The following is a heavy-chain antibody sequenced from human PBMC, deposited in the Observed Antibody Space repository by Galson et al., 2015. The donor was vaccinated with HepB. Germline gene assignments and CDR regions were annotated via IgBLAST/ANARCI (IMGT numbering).Heavy chain of an antibody. Sequence: SVKVSCKASGYTFTSYAMRWVRQAPGQRLEWMGWINAGNGNTKYSQKFQGRVTITRDTSASTAYMELSSLRSEDTAVYYCARDLSGWYDWFDPWGQGTLVTVSS. CDR1: GYTFTSYA. CDR3: ARDLSGWYDWFDP. CDR2: INAGNGNT. J-gene: IGHJ5*02. D-gene: IGHD6-19*01. V-gene: IGHV1-3*01.